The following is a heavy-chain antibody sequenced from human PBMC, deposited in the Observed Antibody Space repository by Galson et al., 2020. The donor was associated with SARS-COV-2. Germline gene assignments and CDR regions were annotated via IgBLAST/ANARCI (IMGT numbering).Heavy chain of an antibody. CDR2: IYYSGST. Sequence: SQTLSLTCTVSGGSISSGAYYWTWIRQHPGKGLEWIGNIYYSGSTFYNPSLKSRVTISVDTSKNHFSLKLSSVTAADTAVYYCASALTPYYFDYWGQGTLVTVSS. V-gene: IGHV4-31*03. CDR1: GGSISSGAYY. CDR3: ASALTPYYFDY. J-gene: IGHJ4*02.